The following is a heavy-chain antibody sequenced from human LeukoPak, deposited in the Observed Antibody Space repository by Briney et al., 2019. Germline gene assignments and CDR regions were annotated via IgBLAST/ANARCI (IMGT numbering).Heavy chain of an antibody. Sequence: PGGSLRLSCAASGFTFSSYSMNRVRQAPGKGLEWVSYISSSGSTIYYADSVKGRFTISRDNAKNSLYLQMNSLRAEDTAVYYCARERYSYGYDYWGQGTLITVSS. J-gene: IGHJ4*02. V-gene: IGHV3-48*04. CDR2: ISSSGSTI. D-gene: IGHD5-18*01. CDR1: GFTFSSYS. CDR3: ARERYSYGYDY.